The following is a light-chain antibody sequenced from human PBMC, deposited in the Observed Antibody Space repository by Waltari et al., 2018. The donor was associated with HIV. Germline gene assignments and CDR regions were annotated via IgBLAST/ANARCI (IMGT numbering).Light chain of an antibody. CDR1: ASDFGLYNF. J-gene: IGLJ2*01. CDR3: ASFLGDNTIV. Sequence: SPVHQPASVSGLPGQSIPISCSGDASDFGLYNFLSWYPQCPGEPPKRILYDVDSRASGISHRFSGSKSANTASLTISALRAEDEAHYYCASFLGDNTIVFGGGTKVTVL. V-gene: IGLV2-14*03. CDR2: DVD.